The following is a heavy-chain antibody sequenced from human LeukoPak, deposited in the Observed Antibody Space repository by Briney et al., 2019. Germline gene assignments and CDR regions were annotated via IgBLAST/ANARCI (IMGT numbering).Heavy chain of an antibody. V-gene: IGHV4-39*01. J-gene: IGHJ6*03. D-gene: IGHD6-13*01. Sequence: SETLSLTCTVSGGSIRDSSYYWGWIRQSPGKGLEWLGTIYYSGNTYPNPSLKSRVSISVDTSKNRFSVSLNSVTAADTAVYYCVRQSDSGSWYQAHYTYFMDVWGKGTTVTISS. CDR2: IYYSGNT. CDR1: GGSIRDSSYY. CDR3: VRQSDSGSWYQAHYTYFMDV.